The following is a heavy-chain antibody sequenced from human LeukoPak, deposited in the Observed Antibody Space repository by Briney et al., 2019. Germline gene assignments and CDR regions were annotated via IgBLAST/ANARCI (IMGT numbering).Heavy chain of an antibody. CDR2: ISYDGSDK. Sequence: GGSLRLSCAASGFTFTSYGLHWVRQAPGKGLEWVAVISYDGSDKYYADSVKGRFTISRDNSKNTLYLQVNSLRAEDTAVYYCAHGQNSTFDYWGQGTLVTVSS. V-gene: IGHV3-30*03. J-gene: IGHJ4*02. CDR3: AHGQNSTFDY. D-gene: IGHD2/OR15-2a*01. CDR1: GFTFTSYG.